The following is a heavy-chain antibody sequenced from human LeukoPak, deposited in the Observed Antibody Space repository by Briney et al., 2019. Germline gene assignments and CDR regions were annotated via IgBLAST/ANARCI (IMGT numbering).Heavy chain of an antibody. CDR3: ATMTAARYPDY. J-gene: IGHJ4*02. CDR1: GGTFSSYA. D-gene: IGHD6-6*01. CDR2: IIPILGIA. Sequence: ASVKVSCKASGGTFSSYAISWVRQAPGQGLEWMGRIIPILGIANYAQKFQGRVTITADKSTSTAYMGLSSLRSEDTAVYYCATMTAARYPDYWGQGTLVTVSS. V-gene: IGHV1-69*04.